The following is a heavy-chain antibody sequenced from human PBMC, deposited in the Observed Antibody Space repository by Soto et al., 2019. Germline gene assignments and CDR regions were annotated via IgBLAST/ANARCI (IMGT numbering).Heavy chain of an antibody. J-gene: IGHJ5*02. CDR3: ASSAHRQVPDAHNWFDP. V-gene: IGHV3-21*01. D-gene: IGHD2-2*01. CDR2: ISSIGDYI. CDR1: GFIFSGYR. Sequence: EVQLVESGGALVKPGGSLRLSCVASGFIFSGYRMNWVRQAPGKGLEWVSAISSIGDYIYYADSVRGRFTISRDNTKNSLYLHMDSLRAEDTAGYYWASSAHRQVPDAHNWFDPWGQGTLVTVS.